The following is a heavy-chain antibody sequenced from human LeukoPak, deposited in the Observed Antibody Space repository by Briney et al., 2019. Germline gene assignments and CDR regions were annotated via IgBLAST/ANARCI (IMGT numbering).Heavy chain of an antibody. CDR3: ASQGRGPYYYDSSGYRYYGMDV. J-gene: IGHJ6*02. CDR1: GGSISSGGYS. D-gene: IGHD3-22*01. CDR2: IYHSGST. Sequence: SETLSLTCAVSGGSISSGGYSWSWIRQPPGKGLEWIGYIYHSGSTYYNPSLKSRVTISVDTSKNQFSLKLSSVTAADTAVYYCASQGRGPYYYDSSGYRYYGMDVWGQGTTVTVSS. V-gene: IGHV4-30-2*01.